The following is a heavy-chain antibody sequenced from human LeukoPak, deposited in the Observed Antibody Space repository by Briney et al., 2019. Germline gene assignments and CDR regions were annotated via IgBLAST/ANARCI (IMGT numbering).Heavy chain of an antibody. V-gene: IGHV4-34*01. CDR3: ARRYYYGSGRLDY. Sequence: PSETLSLTCAVYGGSFSGYHWSWIRQPPGKGLEWIGEINHSGSTNYNPSLKSRVTISVDTSKNQFSLKLGSVTAADTAVYYCARRYYYGSGRLDYWGQGTLVTVSS. CDR1: GGSFSGYH. CDR2: INHSGST. D-gene: IGHD3-10*01. J-gene: IGHJ4*02.